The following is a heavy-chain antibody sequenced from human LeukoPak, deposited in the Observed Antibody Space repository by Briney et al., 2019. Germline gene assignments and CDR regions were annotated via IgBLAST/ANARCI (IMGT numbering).Heavy chain of an antibody. J-gene: IGHJ4*02. D-gene: IGHD2-2*02. Sequence: GESVRLLCAAYGFTFSRHGVHWVRQAPGKALAGVAVIWYNGTNKYYADAVKGRFTISRDNSKNMLYLQMNSLRAEDTAVYYCARDIVSYYIDYWGQGTLVTVSS. CDR1: GFTFSRHG. V-gene: IGHV3-33*01. CDR2: IWYNGTNK. CDR3: ARDIVSYYIDY.